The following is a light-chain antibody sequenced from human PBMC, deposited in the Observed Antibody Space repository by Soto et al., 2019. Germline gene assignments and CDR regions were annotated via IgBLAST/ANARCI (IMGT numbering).Light chain of an antibody. J-gene: IGKJ4*01. V-gene: IGKV3-15*01. Sequence: EIVLTQSPGTLSLSPGERAALSCRAIQSFNSNYLAWYQQKPGQGPRLLIYGASTRATDIPPRFSGSGSGTEFTLTITSLQSEDIAVYFCQQYKNWPPLTFGGGTKVDIK. CDR3: QQYKNWPPLT. CDR2: GAS. CDR1: QSFNSN.